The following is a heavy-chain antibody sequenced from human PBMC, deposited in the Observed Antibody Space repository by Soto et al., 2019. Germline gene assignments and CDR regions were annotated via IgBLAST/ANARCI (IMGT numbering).Heavy chain of an antibody. Sequence: SETLSLTCTVSGGSISSGGYYWSWIRQHPGKGLEWIGYIYYSGSTYYNPSLKSRVTISVDTSKNQFSLKLSSVTAADTAVYYCARLDCSGGSCRRNNWFDPWGQGTLVTVSS. J-gene: IGHJ5*02. V-gene: IGHV4-31*03. D-gene: IGHD2-15*01. CDR2: IYYSGST. CDR3: ARLDCSGGSCRRNNWFDP. CDR1: GGSISSGGYY.